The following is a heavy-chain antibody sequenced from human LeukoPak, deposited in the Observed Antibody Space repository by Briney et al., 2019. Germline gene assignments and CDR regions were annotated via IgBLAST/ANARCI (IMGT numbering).Heavy chain of an antibody. J-gene: IGHJ4*02. CDR1: HGSISTYY. Sequence: SETLSLTCTVSHGSISTYYWAWIRQPPGKGLEWIGHIYYSGSTDYNPSLKSRVAISVDTSKNQFSLKLSSVTAADTAVYYCARGEGGATAYFDYWGQGTLVTVSS. D-gene: IGHD1-26*01. CDR2: IYYSGST. V-gene: IGHV4-59*12. CDR3: ARGEGGATAYFDY.